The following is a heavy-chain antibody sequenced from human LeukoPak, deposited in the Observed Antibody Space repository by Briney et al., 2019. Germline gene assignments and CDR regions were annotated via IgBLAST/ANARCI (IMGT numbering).Heavy chain of an antibody. CDR1: GYTFTGYY. D-gene: IGHD3-16*01. J-gene: IGHJ4*02. CDR3: IAAPCTTCNVTFLI. V-gene: IGHV1-2*05. CDR2: VNPNSGGT. Sequence: ASVKVSCKASGYTFTGYYMHWVRHAPAQGHERMGRVNPNSGGTNYAQKFQGRVTMTRDTSINTAYKELSRRGFEDTDVYYCIAAPCTTCNVTFLIWGPGSLVTVSS.